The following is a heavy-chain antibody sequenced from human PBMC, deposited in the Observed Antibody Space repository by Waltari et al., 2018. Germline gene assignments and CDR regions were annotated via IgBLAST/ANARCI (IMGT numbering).Heavy chain of an antibody. V-gene: IGHV4-30-4*08. Sequence: QVQLQESGPGLVKPSQTLSLTCAVSGGSIGSGDSFWSWIRQPPGKGLELIGYISYTGTSYYNPSLKSRVTISVDTSKNQFSLKLSSVTAADTAVYYCAREGEGGYSYGLNWFDPWGQGTLVTVSS. J-gene: IGHJ5*02. CDR1: GGSIGSGDSF. D-gene: IGHD5-18*01. CDR2: ISYTGTS. CDR3: AREGEGGYSYGLNWFDP.